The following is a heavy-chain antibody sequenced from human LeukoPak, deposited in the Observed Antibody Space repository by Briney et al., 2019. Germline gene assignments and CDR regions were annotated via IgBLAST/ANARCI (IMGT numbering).Heavy chain of an antibody. CDR3: ARQYYDILTGDYYFDY. V-gene: IGHV2-70*01. CDR1: GFSLSTSGMC. Sequence: SGPALVKPTQTLTLTCTFSGFSLSTSGMCVSWIRQPPGKALEWLALIDWDDDKYYSTSLKTRLTISKDTSKNQVVLTMTNMDPVDTATYYCARQYYDILTGDYYFDYWGRGTLVTVSS. D-gene: IGHD3-9*01. CDR2: IDWDDDK. J-gene: IGHJ4*02.